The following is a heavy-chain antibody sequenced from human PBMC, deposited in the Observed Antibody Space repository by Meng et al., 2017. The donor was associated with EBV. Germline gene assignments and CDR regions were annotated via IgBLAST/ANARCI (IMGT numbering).Heavy chain of an antibody. CDR2: AHYSGRT. CDR3: ARPFPSIVSPRLDPFGD. V-gene: IGHV4-39*01. CDR1: GDSISSFYY. J-gene: IGHJ4*02. Sequence: LQLQESCPGQVKRSATLSPTCTVSGDSISSFYYWAWLRQPPGRGLEWIGIAHYSGRTYYSPSLRSRVTVSIDTSKNQFSLRLTSVTAADTALYYCARPFPSIVSPRLDPFGDWGQGALVTVSS. D-gene: IGHD5/OR15-5a*01.